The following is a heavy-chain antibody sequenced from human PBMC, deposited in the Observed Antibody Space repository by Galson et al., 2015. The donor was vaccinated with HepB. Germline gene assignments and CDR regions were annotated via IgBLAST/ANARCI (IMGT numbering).Heavy chain of an antibody. CDR2: ISGSATGGTT. V-gene: IGHV3-23*01. CDR1: GFTFSHYD. Sequence: SLRLSCAGSGFTFSHYDMTWVRQAPGKGLEWVSGISGSATGGTTYYADSVKGRFTISRDNSKNTLYLQMNSLRPEDTAVYYCSFWSGYSYSTFWGQGTLVTASS. D-gene: IGHD5-18*01. CDR3: SFWSGYSYSTF. J-gene: IGHJ4*02.